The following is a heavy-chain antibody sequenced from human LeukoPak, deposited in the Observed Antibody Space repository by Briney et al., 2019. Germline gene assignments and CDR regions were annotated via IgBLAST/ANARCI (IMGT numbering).Heavy chain of an antibody. D-gene: IGHD3-16*01. V-gene: IGHV1-2*02. CDR3: ATQRGSYLWGTDFDY. CDR1: GYTFTGYY. J-gene: IGHJ4*02. CDR2: INPNSGDT. Sequence: ASVKVSCKASGYTFTGYYMRWVRQAPGQGLEWVGWINPNSGDTKYAQKFQGRVTMTRDTSISTAYMELSRLRSDDTAVYYCATQRGSYLWGTDFDYWGQGTLVTVSS.